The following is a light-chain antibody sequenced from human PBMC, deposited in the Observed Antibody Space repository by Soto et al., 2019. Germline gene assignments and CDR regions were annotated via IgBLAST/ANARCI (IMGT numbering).Light chain of an antibody. CDR3: AAWDDSLSGPV. CDR1: SSNIGSND. V-gene: IGLV1-44*01. CDR2: SNN. Sequence: QPVLTQPPSASGTPGQRVTISCSGSSSNIGSNDVNWYQQLPGTAPKLLIYSNNQRPSGVPDRFSGSKSGTSASLAISGLQSEDEADYYCAAWDDSLSGPVFGGGTKLTVL. J-gene: IGLJ2*01.